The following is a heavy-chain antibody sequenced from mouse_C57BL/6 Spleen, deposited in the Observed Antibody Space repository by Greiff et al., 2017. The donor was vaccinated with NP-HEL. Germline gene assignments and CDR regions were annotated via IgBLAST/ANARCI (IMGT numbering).Heavy chain of an antibody. V-gene: IGHV1-82*01. D-gene: IGHD1-2*01. CDR1: GYAFSSSW. Sequence: VQLQQSGPELVKPGASVKISCKASGYAFSSSWMNWVKQRPGKGLEWIGRIYPGDGDTNYNGKFKGKATLTADKSSSTAYMQLSSLTSEDSAVYFCARKVTTADYFDDWGQGTTLTVSS. J-gene: IGHJ2*01. CDR2: IYPGDGDT. CDR3: ARKVTTADYFDD.